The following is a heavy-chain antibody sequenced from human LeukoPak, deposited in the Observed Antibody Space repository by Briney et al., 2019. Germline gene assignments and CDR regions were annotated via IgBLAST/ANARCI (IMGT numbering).Heavy chain of an antibody. CDR1: GYTFSACY. Sequence: GASVKVSCKASGYTFSACYMHWVRQAPGQGREWMGWMNPNNGGTNYAQKFQGRVTMTRDTSINTAYMELSRLRSGDTAVYYCASGYFDSSGYRTADVFDYWGQGTLVTVSS. CDR3: ASGYFDSSGYRTADVFDY. J-gene: IGHJ4*02. CDR2: MNPNNGGT. V-gene: IGHV1-2*02. D-gene: IGHD3-22*01.